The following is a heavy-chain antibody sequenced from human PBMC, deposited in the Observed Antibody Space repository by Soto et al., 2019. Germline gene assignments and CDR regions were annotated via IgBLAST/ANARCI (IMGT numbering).Heavy chain of an antibody. V-gene: IGHV4-59*08. CDR1: GGSVSSYR. CDR2: IYYSGST. Sequence: SETLSLTCTVSGGSVSSYRWSWIRQPPGKGLEWIGYIYYSGSTNYNPSLKSRVTISVDTSKNQFSLKLSSVTAADTSVYYCARRYGYSFDYWGQGTLVPVSS. D-gene: IGHD1-1*01. J-gene: IGHJ4*02. CDR3: ARRYGYSFDY.